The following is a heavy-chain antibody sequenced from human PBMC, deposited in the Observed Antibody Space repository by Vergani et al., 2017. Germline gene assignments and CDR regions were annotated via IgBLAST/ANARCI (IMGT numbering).Heavy chain of an antibody. CDR1: GYTFTSYY. Sequence: QVQLVQSGAEVKKPGASVKVSCKASGYTFTSYYMHWVRQAPGQGLEWMGIINPSGGSTSYAQKFQGRVTMTRDTSTSTVYMELSSLRSEDTAVYYCARVIGGGDYYYYYCMDVWGQGTTVTVSS. V-gene: IGHV1-46*01. D-gene: IGHD2/OR15-2a*01. J-gene: IGHJ6*02. CDR2: INPSGGST. CDR3: ARVIGGGDYYYYYCMDV.